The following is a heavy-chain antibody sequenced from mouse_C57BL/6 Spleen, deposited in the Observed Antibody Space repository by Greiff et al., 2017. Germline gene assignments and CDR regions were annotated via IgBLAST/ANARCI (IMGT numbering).Heavy chain of an antibody. CDR3: ARENITTVGGDY. CDR2: IYPGSGST. Sequence: QVQLQQPGAELVKPGASVKMSCKASGYTFTSYWITWVKQRPGQGLEWIGDIYPGSGSTNYNEKFKSKATLTVDTSSSTAYMQLSSLTSEDSAVYYCARENITTVGGDYWGQGTTLTVSS. V-gene: IGHV1-55*01. J-gene: IGHJ2*01. CDR1: GYTFTSYW. D-gene: IGHD1-1*01.